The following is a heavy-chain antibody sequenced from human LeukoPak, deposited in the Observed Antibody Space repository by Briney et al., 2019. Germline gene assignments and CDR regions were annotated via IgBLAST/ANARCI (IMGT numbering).Heavy chain of an antibody. V-gene: IGHV3-23*01. D-gene: IGHD6-19*01. J-gene: IGHJ4*01. CDR1: GLTFSTCA. CDR3: AKGPLIEVAGTTWND. CDR2: IGSSAAST. Sequence: LPGGSLRLSCAASGLTFSTCAMGWVRQPPGKGREWVSAIGSSAASTYYTVSVNGPFSTSRNHIKDTLYLQMNSLRAEDTAVYDCAKGPLIEVAGTTWNDWGQRTPVAASS.